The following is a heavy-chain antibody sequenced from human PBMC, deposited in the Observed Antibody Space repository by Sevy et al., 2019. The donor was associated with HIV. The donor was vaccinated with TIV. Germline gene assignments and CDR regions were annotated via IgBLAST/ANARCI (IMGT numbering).Heavy chain of an antibody. D-gene: IGHD5-12*01. CDR3: ARDLRAYSGYDTDYYYYYMDV. CDR1: GASISTYR. J-gene: IGHJ6*03. Sequence: SETLSLICTVSGASISTYRWSWVRQPPGKGLEWIGQLIGYSGSTDYNPSLKSRVTISADTSDKELSLEVSSVTAEDTAVYFCARDLRAYSGYDTDYYYYYMDVWGKGTTVTVSS. CDR2: LIGYSGST. V-gene: IGHV4-59*01.